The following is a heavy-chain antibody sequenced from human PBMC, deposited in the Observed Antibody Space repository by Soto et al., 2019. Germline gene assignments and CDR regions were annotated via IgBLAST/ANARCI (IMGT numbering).Heavy chain of an antibody. V-gene: IGHV3-23*01. CDR2: ITGSTGTT. J-gene: IGHJ6*03. Sequence: EVQVLESGGGSVQPGGSLRLSCAASGFTFSNFAMSWVRHAPGKGLEWVSEITGSTGTTYYADSVRGRFIISRDNSQNTLHLQMNSLRPEDSPVYYCAKDTSSSPYYMDVWGKGTTVTVSS. D-gene: IGHD2-2*01. CDR3: AKDTSSSPYYMDV. CDR1: GFTFSNFA.